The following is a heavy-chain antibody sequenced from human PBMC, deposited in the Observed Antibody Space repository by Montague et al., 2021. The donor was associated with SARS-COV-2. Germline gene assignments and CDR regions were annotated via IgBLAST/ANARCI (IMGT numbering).Heavy chain of an antibody. Sequence: TLSLTCTVSGDSMTSGSHFWTWIRQPAGKGLEWIGHIQTSGTPNYNPSLRDRITLSIDTSRNQFSLELRSVTAAGSAVYFCARDRPESWRISPGLAGLFATVVHSASGMDVWGRGTSVIVS. V-gene: IGHV4-61*09. CDR1: GDSMTSGSHF. J-gene: IGHJ6*02. CDR2: IQTSGTP. CDR3: ARDRPESWRISPGLAGLFATVVHSASGMDV. D-gene: IGHD3-22*01.